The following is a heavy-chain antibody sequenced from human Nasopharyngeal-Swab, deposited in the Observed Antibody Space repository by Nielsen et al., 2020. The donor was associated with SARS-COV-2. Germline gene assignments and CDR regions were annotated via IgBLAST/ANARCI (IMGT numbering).Heavy chain of an antibody. Sequence: GESLKISCAASGFTFNSHGMHWVRQAPGKGLEWVAVISFDGSKKYYADSVKGRFTISRDSSKNTLYLQMNSLRDEDTAVYYCARENAMGIAANYGMDVWGQGTTVTVSS. D-gene: IGHD6-13*01. CDR2: ISFDGSKK. V-gene: IGHV3-30*03. CDR3: ARENAMGIAANYGMDV. CDR1: GFTFNSHG. J-gene: IGHJ6*02.